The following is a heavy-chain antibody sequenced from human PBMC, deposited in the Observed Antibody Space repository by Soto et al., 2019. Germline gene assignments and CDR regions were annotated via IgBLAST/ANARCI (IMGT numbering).Heavy chain of an antibody. D-gene: IGHD1-26*01. CDR1: GGSFSGND. J-gene: IGHJ6*02. Sequence: KTSETLSLTCAVYGGSFSGNDRSWIRQPPGKGLEWIGEVNDSGSTNFNPSLKSRVTISVDTSKKQFTLKLTSVNAADTAVYYCATDSATSYFGMDVWGHGTTVTVSS. CDR3: ATDSATSYFGMDV. V-gene: IGHV4-34*01. CDR2: VNDSGST.